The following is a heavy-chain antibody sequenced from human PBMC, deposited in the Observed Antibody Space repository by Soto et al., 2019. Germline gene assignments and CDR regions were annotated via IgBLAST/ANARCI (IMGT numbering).Heavy chain of an antibody. J-gene: IGHJ4*02. CDR2: IYYSGST. Sequence: PSETLSLTCTVSGGSISSYYWSWIRQPPGKGLEWIGYIYYSGSTNYNPSLKSRVTISVDTSKNQFSLKLSSVTAADTAVYYCARAVRATTTGIDYWGQGTLVTVS. CDR1: GGSISSYY. V-gene: IGHV4-59*01. D-gene: IGHD1-26*01. CDR3: ARAVRATTTGIDY.